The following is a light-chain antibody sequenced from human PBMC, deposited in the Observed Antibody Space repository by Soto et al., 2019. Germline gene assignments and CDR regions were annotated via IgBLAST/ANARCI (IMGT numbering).Light chain of an antibody. CDR2: DVS. V-gene: IGLV2-18*02. Sequence: QSALTQPPSVSGSPGQSITISCTGTSSDVGSYNRVSWYQQPPGKAPKLMIYDVSNRPSGVPDRFSGSKSGNTASLTISGLQAEDEADYYCSSYTSSSTYVFGTGTKLTVL. CDR1: SSDVGSYNR. J-gene: IGLJ1*01. CDR3: SSYTSSSTYV.